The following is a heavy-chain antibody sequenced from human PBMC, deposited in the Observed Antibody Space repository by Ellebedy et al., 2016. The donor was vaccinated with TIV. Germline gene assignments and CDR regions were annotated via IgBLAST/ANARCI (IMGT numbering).Heavy chain of an antibody. CDR1: GGSINSDNY. CDR3: ARDWTRGGVYFASWFDP. D-gene: IGHD2/OR15-2a*01. Sequence: MPSETLSLTCGVSGGSINSDNYWSWVRQSPGRGQEWIGEVYHSGHTNYNPSLRSRVSISVDKSKSQFSLRLRSMTAADTAVYYCARDWTRGGVYFASWFDPWGQGTPVTVSS. J-gene: IGHJ5*02. CDR2: VYHSGHT. V-gene: IGHV4-4*02.